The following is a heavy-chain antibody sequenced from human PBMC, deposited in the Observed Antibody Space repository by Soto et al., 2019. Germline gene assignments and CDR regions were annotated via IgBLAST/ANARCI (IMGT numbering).Heavy chain of an antibody. V-gene: IGHV1-69*06. J-gene: IGHJ4*02. CDR2: IIPIFGTA. D-gene: IGHD3-10*01. Sequence: GASVKVSCKASGYTFTNYGISWVRQAPGQGLEWMGGIIPIFGTAIYAQKFQGRVTMTEDTSTDTAYMELSSLRSEDTAVYYCATSELLWFGEPQRNWGQGTLVTVSS. CDR1: GYTFTNYG. CDR3: ATSELLWFGEPQRN.